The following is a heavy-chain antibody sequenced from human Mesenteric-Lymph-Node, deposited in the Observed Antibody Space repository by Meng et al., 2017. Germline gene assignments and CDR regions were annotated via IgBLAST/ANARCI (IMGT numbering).Heavy chain of an antibody. CDR2: ISSSGSTI. CDR1: GFTFSSYE. CDR3: ARDRVDTAMVLCYYGMDV. V-gene: IGHV3-48*03. J-gene: IGHJ6*02. D-gene: IGHD5-18*01. Sequence: GESLKISCAASGFTFSSYEMNWVRQAPGKGLEWVSYISSSGSTIYYADSVKGRFTISRDNAKNSLYLQMNSLRAEDTAVYYCARDRVDTAMVLCYYGMDVWGQGTTVTVSS.